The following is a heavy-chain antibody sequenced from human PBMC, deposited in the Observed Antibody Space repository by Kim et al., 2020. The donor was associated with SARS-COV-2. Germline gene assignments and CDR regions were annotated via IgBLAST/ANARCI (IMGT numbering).Heavy chain of an antibody. J-gene: IGHJ6*02. CDR3: ARDLTHSITGTTWTNYYYYGMDV. D-gene: IGHD1-20*01. Sequence: GGSLRLSCAASGFTFSSYGMHWVRQAPGKGLEWVAVIWYDGSNKYYADSVKGRFTISRDNSKNTLYQQMNSLRAEDTAVYYCARDLTHSITGTTWTNYYYYGMDVWGQGTTVTVSS. CDR1: GFTFSSYG. V-gene: IGHV3-33*01. CDR2: IWYDGSNK.